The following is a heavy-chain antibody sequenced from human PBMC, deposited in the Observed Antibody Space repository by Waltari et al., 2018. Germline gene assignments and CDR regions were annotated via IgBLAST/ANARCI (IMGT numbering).Heavy chain of an antibody. D-gene: IGHD3-3*01. CDR2: INYNGGT. CDR3: ARGGIGVQFLEWLPGDFDN. V-gene: IGHV4-34*01. Sequence: QVQLQQWGAGLLKPAETLSLTCAVSGGSFRCYMWIWIRQTPGKGLEWIGHINYNGGTNYSPSLESRVNISIDTSNRQFSLRLNSLTAADTAVYYCARGGIGVQFLEWLPGDFDNWGQGTLVTVSS. CDR1: GGSFRCYM. J-gene: IGHJ4*02.